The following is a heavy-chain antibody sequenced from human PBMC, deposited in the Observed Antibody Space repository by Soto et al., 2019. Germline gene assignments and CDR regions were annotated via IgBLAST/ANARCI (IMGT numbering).Heavy chain of an antibody. V-gene: IGHV4-30-4*01. CDR2: IYYSGST. Sequence: SETLSLTCTVSGGSISSGDYYWSWIRQPPGKGLEWIGYIYYSGSTYYNPSLKSRVTISVDTSKNQFSLKLSSVTAADTAVYYCARASHYYDSSGYYYPPIDYWGQGTLVNVSS. D-gene: IGHD3-22*01. CDR1: GGSISSGDYY. J-gene: IGHJ4*02. CDR3: ARASHYYDSSGYYYPPIDY.